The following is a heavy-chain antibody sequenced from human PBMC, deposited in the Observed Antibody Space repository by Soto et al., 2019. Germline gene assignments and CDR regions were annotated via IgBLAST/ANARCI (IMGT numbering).Heavy chain of an antibody. CDR2: IYNSGTT. CDR3: ARAGPICTNGVCFSPSLDY. J-gene: IGHJ4*02. V-gene: IGHV4-31*03. Sequence: SETLSLTCTVSGGSISSGGYYWSWIRQHPGKGLEWIGYIYNSGTTYYNPSLKTRVTISVDTSKNHFSLKLSSVTAADTAVYYCARAGPICTNGVCFSPSLDYWGQGTLVTVSS. D-gene: IGHD2-8*01. CDR1: GGSISSGGYY.